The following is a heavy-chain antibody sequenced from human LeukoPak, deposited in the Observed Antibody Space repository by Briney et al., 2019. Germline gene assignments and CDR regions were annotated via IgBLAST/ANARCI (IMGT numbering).Heavy chain of an antibody. CDR2: ISSSSSYI. D-gene: IGHD6-6*01. CDR1: GFTFSNYA. CDR3: ARMAAQLAKPIDY. V-gene: IGHV3-21*01. J-gene: IGHJ4*02. Sequence: GGSLRLSCAVSGFTFSNYAMNWVRQAPGKGLEWVSSISSSSSYIYYADSVKGRFTISRDNAKNSMYLQMNSLRAEDTAVYYCARMAAQLAKPIDYWGQGTLVTVSS.